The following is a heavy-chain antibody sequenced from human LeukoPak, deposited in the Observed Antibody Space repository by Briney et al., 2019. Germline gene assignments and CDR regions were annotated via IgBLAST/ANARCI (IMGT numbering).Heavy chain of an antibody. CDR1: GGSLSGYY. CDR2: INHSGHT. V-gene: IGHV4-34*01. CDR3: ARTNFDP. J-gene: IGHJ5*02. Sequence: SETLSLTCAVYGGSLSGYYWSWIRQPPGKWLECSGEINHSGHTNYHPYLNSRATISVDTSKNQCSLKLSSVTAADTAVYYCARTNFDPWGQKTLVTVSS.